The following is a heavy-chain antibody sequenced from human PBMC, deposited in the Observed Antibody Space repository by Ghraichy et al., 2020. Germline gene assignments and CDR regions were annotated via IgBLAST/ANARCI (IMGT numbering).Heavy chain of an antibody. CDR2: IYTSGST. CDR3: ARDLFCGGDCYFLDY. Sequence: SETLSLTCTVSGGSISSYYWSWIRQPAGKGLEWIGRIYTSGSTNYNPSLKSRVTMSVDTSKNQFSLKLSSVTAADTAVYYCARDLFCGGDCYFLDYWGQGTLVTVSS. CDR1: GGSISSYY. D-gene: IGHD2-21*02. J-gene: IGHJ4*02. V-gene: IGHV4-4*07.